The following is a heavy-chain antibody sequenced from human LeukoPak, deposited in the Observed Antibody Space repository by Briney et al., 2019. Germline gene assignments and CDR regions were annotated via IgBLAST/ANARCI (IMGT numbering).Heavy chain of an antibody. CDR2: ISSSSTTI. D-gene: IGHD5/OR15-5a*01. CDR3: ARLLRGSLDY. J-gene: IGHJ4*02. V-gene: IGHV3-48*01. Sequence: AGGPLRLSCAASGFTFSSNSMNWVRQAPGKGLEWVSYISSSSTTIHYADSVKGRFTVSRDNGKNSLCLQMNSLRAEDTAVYYCARLLRGSLDYWGQGSQVTVSS. CDR1: GFTFSSNS.